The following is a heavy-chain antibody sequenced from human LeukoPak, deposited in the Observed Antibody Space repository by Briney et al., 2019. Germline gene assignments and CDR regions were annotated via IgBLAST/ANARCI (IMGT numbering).Heavy chain of an antibody. V-gene: IGHV3-30*18. Sequence: PGRSLRLSCAASGFTFSSYGMHWVRQAPGKGLEWVAVISYDGSNKYYADSVKGRFTISRDNSKNTLYLQMNSLRAEDTAVYYCAKDANYWTYSGYDYPDYWGQGTLVTVSS. CDR1: GFTFSSYG. D-gene: IGHD5-12*01. CDR2: ISYDGSNK. CDR3: AKDANYWTYSGYDYPDY. J-gene: IGHJ4*02.